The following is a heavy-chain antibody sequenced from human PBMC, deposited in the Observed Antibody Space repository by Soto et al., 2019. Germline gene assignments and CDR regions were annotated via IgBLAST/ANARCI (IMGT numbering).Heavy chain of an antibody. Sequence: SETLSLTCTVSGGSISSSSYYWGWIRQPPGKGLEWIGSIYYSGSTYYNPSLKSRVTISVDTSKNQFSLKLSSVTAADTAVYYCARHNNPDYGDVDDAFDIWGQGTMVTVSS. D-gene: IGHD4-17*01. J-gene: IGHJ3*02. CDR1: GGSISSSSYY. CDR2: IYYSGST. CDR3: ARHNNPDYGDVDDAFDI. V-gene: IGHV4-39*01.